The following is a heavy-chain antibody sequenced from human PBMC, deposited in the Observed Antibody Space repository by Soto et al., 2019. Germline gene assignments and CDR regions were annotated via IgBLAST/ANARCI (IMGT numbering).Heavy chain of an antibody. Sequence: QVQLQESGPGLVKPSGTLSLTCAVSGGSISSSNWWSWVRQPPGKGLEWIGEIYHSGSTNYNPSLKSRVTISVDKSKNQFSLKLSSVTAADTAVYYCARVGVFPTTVLYYYYGMDVWGQGTTVTVSS. J-gene: IGHJ6*02. CDR3: ARVGVFPTTVLYYYYGMDV. V-gene: IGHV4-4*02. CDR2: IYHSGST. CDR1: GGSISSSNW. D-gene: IGHD4-17*01.